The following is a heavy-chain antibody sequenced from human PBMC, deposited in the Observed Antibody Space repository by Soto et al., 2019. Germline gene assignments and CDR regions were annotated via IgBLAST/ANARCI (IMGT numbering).Heavy chain of an antibody. D-gene: IGHD6-19*01. J-gene: IGHJ4*02. CDR3: ARDMAGAYKGLDY. CDR1: GYTFNPYT. CDR2: ITPGTGAT. Sequence: QVQLVQSGAEVKRPGASVKVSCKGLGYTFNPYTLHWVRQAPGQGLEWMGWITPGTGATKYSRKFQGRVSFTRDTSARTANMELSSRGYDDTAVDYCARDMAGAYKGLDYLGQGTLVPVSS. V-gene: IGHV1-3*01.